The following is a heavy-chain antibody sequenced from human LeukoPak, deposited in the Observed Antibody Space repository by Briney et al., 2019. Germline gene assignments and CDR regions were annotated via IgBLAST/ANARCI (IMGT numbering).Heavy chain of an antibody. J-gene: IGHJ4*02. Sequence: GGSLRLSCAASGFTFDDYAMHWVRHAPGKGLEWVSGISWNSGSIGYADSVKGRFTISRDNAKNSLYLQMNSLRVEDTAVYYCARDRGGRSGLDYWGQGILVTVSS. D-gene: IGHD3-10*01. CDR3: ARDRGGRSGLDY. CDR2: ISWNSGSI. V-gene: IGHV3-9*01. CDR1: GFTFDDYA.